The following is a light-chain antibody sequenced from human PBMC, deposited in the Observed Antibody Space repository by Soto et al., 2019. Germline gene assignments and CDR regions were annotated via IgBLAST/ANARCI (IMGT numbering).Light chain of an antibody. CDR3: QQCGSSPPT. V-gene: IGKV3-20*01. J-gene: IGKJ1*01. Sequence: EIVLTQSPGTLSLSPGESATLSCRASQSVSSSYLVWYQQKPGQAPRLLMKGASSRAPDTPDRFSGRGSGTDFTLTISRLEPEDFAVYYCQQCGSSPPTFGQGTKVDIK. CDR1: QSVSSSY. CDR2: GAS.